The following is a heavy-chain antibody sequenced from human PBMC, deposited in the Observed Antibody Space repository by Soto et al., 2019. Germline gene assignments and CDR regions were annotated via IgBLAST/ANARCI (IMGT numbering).Heavy chain of an antibody. V-gene: IGHV1-69*01. D-gene: IGHD3-10*01. J-gene: IGHJ6*02. CDR1: GDSFSSYS. CDR2: IVPIFGTT. Sequence: QVRLVQSGAEVNKPGSSVKVSCKASGDSFSSYSISWVRQAPGQGLEWMGGIVPIFGTTVYAPRLQGRLTITADGPTSTSYMELSGLTFEDTAVYYCAANSLGGGSQGDVWGQGTTVTVSS. CDR3: AANSLGGGSQGDV.